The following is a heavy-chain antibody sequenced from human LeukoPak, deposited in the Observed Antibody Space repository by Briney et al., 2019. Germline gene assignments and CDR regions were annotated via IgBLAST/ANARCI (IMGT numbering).Heavy chain of an antibody. CDR1: RFTLSNYW. Sequence: GGSLRLSCAASRFTLSNYWMSWVRQAPGKGLEWVANIKQDGSETYYVDSVKGRFTISRDNAKKSLYLQMNSLRAEDTAVYYCATAPGGYYDSLTGYYNTQIDYWGQGALVTVSS. V-gene: IGHV3-7*01. D-gene: IGHD3-9*01. CDR2: IKQDGSET. J-gene: IGHJ4*02. CDR3: ATAPGGYYDSLTGYYNTQIDY.